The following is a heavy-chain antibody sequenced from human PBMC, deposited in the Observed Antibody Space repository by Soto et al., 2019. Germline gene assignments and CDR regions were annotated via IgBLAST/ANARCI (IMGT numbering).Heavy chain of an antibody. V-gene: IGHV3-11*01. CDR3: AGRYPYRYGDPREDDAFDI. CDR2: ISSSGSTI. Sequence: QVQLVESGGGLVKPGGSLRLSCAASGFTFSDYYMNWIRQAPGKGLEWVSYISSSGSTIYYADSVKGRFTISRDNAKNSLYLQMNSLRAEDTAVYYCAGRYPYRYGDPREDDAFDIWGQGTMVTVSS. D-gene: IGHD4-17*01. J-gene: IGHJ3*02. CDR1: GFTFSDYY.